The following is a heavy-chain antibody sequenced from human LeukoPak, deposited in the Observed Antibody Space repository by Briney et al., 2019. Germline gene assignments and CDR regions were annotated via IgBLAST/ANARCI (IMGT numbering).Heavy chain of an antibody. CDR3: AKDYLDYYGSGSPLYYFDY. CDR2: ISGSGGST. J-gene: IGHJ4*02. CDR1: GFTFSSYA. D-gene: IGHD3-10*01. Sequence: PGGSLRLSCAASGFTFSSYAMSWVRQAPGKGLEWVSAISGSGGSTYYADSVKGRFTISRDNSKNTLYLQMNSLRAEDTAVYYCAKDYLDYYGSGSPLYYFDYWGQGTLVTVSS. V-gene: IGHV3-23*01.